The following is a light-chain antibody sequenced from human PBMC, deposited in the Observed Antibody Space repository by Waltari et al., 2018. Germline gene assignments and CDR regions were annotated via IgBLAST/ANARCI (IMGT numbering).Light chain of an antibody. J-gene: IGKJ2*01. CDR3: MQALQTPVT. CDR1: QSLLHSNGDNY. V-gene: IGKV2-28*01. CDR2: LGS. Sequence: DIVMTQSPLSLPVTPGEPAPISCMSRQSLLHSNGDNYWDWYLQRPGQSQQRLIDLGSNRASGVPDRFSGSGSGTDFTLKISRVEAEDVGVYYCMQALQTPVTFGQGTKLKIK.